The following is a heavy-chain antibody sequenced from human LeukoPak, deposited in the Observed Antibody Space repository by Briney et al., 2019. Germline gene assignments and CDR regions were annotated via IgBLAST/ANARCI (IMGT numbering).Heavy chain of an antibody. CDR2: ISSSSTTI. CDR1: GFTVSSNY. V-gene: IGHV3-48*01. Sequence: GGSLRLSCAASGFTVSSNYMSWVRQAPGKGLEWVSYISSSSTTIYYADSVKGRFTISRDNAKNSLYLQMDSLGPEDTAVYYCARDPYSGNYGTYYYYYMDVWGKGTTVTISS. J-gene: IGHJ6*03. D-gene: IGHD1-26*01. CDR3: ARDPYSGNYGTYYYYYMDV.